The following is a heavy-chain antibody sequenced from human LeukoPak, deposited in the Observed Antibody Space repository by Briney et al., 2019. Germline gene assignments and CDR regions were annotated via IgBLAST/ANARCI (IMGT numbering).Heavy chain of an antibody. CDR1: GGSFSGYY. D-gene: IGHD3-3*01. CDR3: ARVTIFGVVPFDI. V-gene: IGHV4-34*01. CDR2: INHSGST. Sequence: KPSETLSLTCAVYGGSFSGYYWSWIRQPPGKGLEWIGEINHSGSTNYNPPLKSRVTISVDTSKNQFSPKLSSVTAADTAVYYCARVTIFGVVPFDIWGQGTMVTVSS. J-gene: IGHJ3*02.